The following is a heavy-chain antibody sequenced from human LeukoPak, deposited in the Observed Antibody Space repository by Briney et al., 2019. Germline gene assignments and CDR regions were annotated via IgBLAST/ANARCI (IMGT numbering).Heavy chain of an antibody. V-gene: IGHV4-39*01. J-gene: IGHJ4*02. CDR1: GASISSSRYY. D-gene: IGHD3-10*02. CDR2: IYYSGGT. CDR3: ARAVFGSLIIPRPYFDY. Sequence: PSETLSLTCTVSGASISSSRYYWGWFRQPPGRGLEWIGSIYYSGGTYYNPSLKSRVTISVDTSKNQFSLKLSSVTAADTAVYYCARAVFGSLIIPRPYFDYWGQGTLVTVSS.